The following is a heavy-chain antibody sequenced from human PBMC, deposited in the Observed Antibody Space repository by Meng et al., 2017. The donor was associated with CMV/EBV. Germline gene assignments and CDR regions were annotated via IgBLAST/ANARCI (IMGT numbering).Heavy chain of an antibody. CDR2: ISWNSGSI. V-gene: IGHV3-9*01. J-gene: IGHJ4*02. CDR3: AKASFEWYSSGWYFTY. Sequence: SLKISCAASGFTFDDYAMHWVRQAPGKGLEWVSGISWNSGSIGYADSVKGRFTISRDNAKNSLYLQMNSLRAEDTALYYCAKASFEWYSSGWYFTYWGQGTLVTVSS. CDR1: GFTFDDYA. D-gene: IGHD6-19*01.